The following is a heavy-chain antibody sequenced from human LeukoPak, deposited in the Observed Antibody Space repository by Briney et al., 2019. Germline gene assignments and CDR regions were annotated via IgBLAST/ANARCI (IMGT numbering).Heavy chain of an antibody. Sequence: GGSLRLSCAASGFTFSEYYITWIRQAPGKGLEWVSHISSSGRLMQYADSVRGRFTITRDNAQNFMSLQMNNLKPEDTAVYYCARDTNNGLDVWGRGTTVTVS. J-gene: IGHJ6*02. CDR3: ARDTNNGLDV. CDR1: GFTFSEYY. V-gene: IGHV3-11*01. CDR2: ISSSGRLM. D-gene: IGHD1-14*01.